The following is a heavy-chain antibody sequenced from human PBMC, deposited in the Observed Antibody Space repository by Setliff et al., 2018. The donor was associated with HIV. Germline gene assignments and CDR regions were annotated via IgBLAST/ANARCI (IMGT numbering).Heavy chain of an antibody. V-gene: IGHV4-59*01. CDR3: ARIRPDLVFDY. D-gene: IGHD3-16*02. J-gene: IGHJ4*02. CDR2: IYYSGST. CDR1: GSSISSYY. Sequence: SETLSLTCTVSGSSISSYYWSWIRQPPGKGLEWIGYIYYSGSTNYNPSLKSRVTISVDTSKNQFSLKLSSVTAADTAVYYCARIRPDLVFDYWGQGTLVTVSS.